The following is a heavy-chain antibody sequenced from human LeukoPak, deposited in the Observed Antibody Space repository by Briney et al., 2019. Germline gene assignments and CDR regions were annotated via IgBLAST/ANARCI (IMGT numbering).Heavy chain of an antibody. Sequence: GSSVKVSCKASGGTFSSCAISWVRQAPGQGLEWMGWINPNSGGTNYAQKFQGRVTMTRDTSISTAYMELSRLRSDDTAVYYCARGGVVPAAIPMDWFDPWGQGTLVTVSS. CDR3: ARGGVVPAAIPMDWFDP. CDR2: INPNSGGT. CDR1: GGTFSSCA. J-gene: IGHJ5*02. V-gene: IGHV1-2*02. D-gene: IGHD2-2*01.